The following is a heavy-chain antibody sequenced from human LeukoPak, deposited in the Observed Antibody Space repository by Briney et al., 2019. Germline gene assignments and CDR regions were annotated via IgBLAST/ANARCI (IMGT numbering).Heavy chain of an antibody. Sequence: SETLSLTCTVSAGSISSSSYYSGWIRQPPGKGLEWVGSIYYSGSTYYNPSLKSRVTISVDTSKNQFSLKLSSVTAADTAVYYCARRGGLLGPNDAFDIWGQGTMVTVSS. CDR1: AGSISSSSYY. V-gene: IGHV4-39*01. CDR2: IYYSGST. J-gene: IGHJ3*02. D-gene: IGHD2-15*01. CDR3: ARRGGLLGPNDAFDI.